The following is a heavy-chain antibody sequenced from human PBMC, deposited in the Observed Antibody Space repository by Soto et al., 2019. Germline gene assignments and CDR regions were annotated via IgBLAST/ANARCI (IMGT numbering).Heavy chain of an antibody. J-gene: IGHJ1*01. V-gene: IGHV3-30*04. CDR3: ASDSYYDSSGYATEYFQH. Sequence: GESLKISCAASGFTFSSYAMHWVRQAPGKGLEWVAVISYDGSNKYYADSVKGRFTISRDNSKNTLYLQMNSLRAEDTAVYYCASDSYYDSSGYATEYFQHWGQGTLVTVSS. D-gene: IGHD3-22*01. CDR1: GFTFSSYA. CDR2: ISYDGSNK.